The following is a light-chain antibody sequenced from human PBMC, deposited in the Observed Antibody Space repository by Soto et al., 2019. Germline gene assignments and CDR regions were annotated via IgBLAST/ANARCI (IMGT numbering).Light chain of an antibody. CDR3: QQYYSYTRT. J-gene: IGKJ4*01. Sequence: AIRMTQSPSSLSASTGDRVTITCRASQGIRSYLAWYQQKPGKAPKLLIYAASTLQSGVPSRFSGSGSGTDFTLTISCLQSEDFATYYCQQYYSYTRTFGGGTKVDIK. V-gene: IGKV1-8*01. CDR2: AAS. CDR1: QGIRSY.